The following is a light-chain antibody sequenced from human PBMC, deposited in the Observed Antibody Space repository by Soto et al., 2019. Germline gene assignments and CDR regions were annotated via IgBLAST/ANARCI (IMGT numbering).Light chain of an antibody. CDR2: NNN. J-gene: IGLJ7*01. CDR3: AAWDGSRDGDVV. CDR1: SCNVGGNT. V-gene: IGLV1-44*01. Sequence: QSVLTQPPSASGTPGQRVTISCSGTSCNVGGNTVSWFQQRPERAPKLLLYNNNHQPSGVPDGFSGSKSGTSASLAISGLQSEDEADYSCAAWDGSRDGDVVFGGGTQLTVL.